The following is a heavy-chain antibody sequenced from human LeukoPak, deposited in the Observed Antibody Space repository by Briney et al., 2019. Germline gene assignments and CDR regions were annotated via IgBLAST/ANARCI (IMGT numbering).Heavy chain of an antibody. V-gene: IGHV4-61*02. CDR2: IYSSGST. CDR3: AKSLGTYYYDSSGYPHPANWFDP. D-gene: IGHD3-22*01. Sequence: SQTLSLTCTVSGGSISSGSYYWGWIRQPAGKGLEWIGRIYSSGSTNYNPTLKSPVTISVDTSKNQFSLKLSSVTSADTAVYYCAKSLGTYYYDSSGYPHPANWFDPWGQGTLVTVSS. J-gene: IGHJ5*02. CDR1: GGSISSGSYY.